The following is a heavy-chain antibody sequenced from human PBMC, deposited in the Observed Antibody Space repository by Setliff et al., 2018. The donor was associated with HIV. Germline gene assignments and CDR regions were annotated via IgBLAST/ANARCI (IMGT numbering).Heavy chain of an antibody. CDR1: GASTHDEY. CDR3: ARLNRRGFSAYNSNFDF. Sequence: SETLSLTCTASGASTHDEYLNWIRQPPGKGLEWLGYIHTSGVTMFNPSHQSRLSMSVDASKTHFSLRLVSVTAADTAIYFCARLNRRGFSAYNSNFDFGGQGSLVTVAS. V-gene: IGHV4-4*09. CDR2: IHTSGVT. D-gene: IGHD5-12*01. J-gene: IGHJ4*02.